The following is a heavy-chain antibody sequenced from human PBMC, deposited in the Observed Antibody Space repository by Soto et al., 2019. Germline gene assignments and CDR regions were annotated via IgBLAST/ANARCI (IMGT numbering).Heavy chain of an antibody. D-gene: IGHD1-26*01. V-gene: IGHV2-5*01. CDR2: IYWNDDK. J-gene: IGHJ5*02. CDR3: ARLLSAALFSYDL. Sequence: GSGPTLVNPTQTLTLTCTLSGFSHRTSGVAVGWIRQPPGQALEWLGHIYWNDDKYYSTSLKSRLSLSKDTSKNQVVLTMTNVDPLDTGTYYCARLLSAALFSYDLWGQGTLVTVSS. CDR1: GFSHRTSGVA.